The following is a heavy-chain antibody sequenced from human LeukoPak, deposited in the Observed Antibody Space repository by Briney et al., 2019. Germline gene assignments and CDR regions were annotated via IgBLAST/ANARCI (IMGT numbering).Heavy chain of an antibody. D-gene: IGHD6-13*01. CDR2: IYYSGST. CDR1: GGSISSYY. V-gene: IGHV4-59*01. Sequence: SETLSLTCTVSGGSISSYYWSWIRQPPGKGLEWIGYIYYSGSTNYNPSLKSRVTISVDTSKNQFSLKLSSVTAADTAVYYCARARPDGMGIWENWFHPWGQGTLVTVSS. J-gene: IGHJ5*02. CDR3: ARARPDGMGIWENWFHP.